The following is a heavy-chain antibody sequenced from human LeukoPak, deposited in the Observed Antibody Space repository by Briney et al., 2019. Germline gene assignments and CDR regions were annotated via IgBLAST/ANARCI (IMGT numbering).Heavy chain of an antibody. D-gene: IGHD1-14*01. CDR3: AKDRYIGGDYYYGIDA. J-gene: IGHJ6*02. Sequence: PGGSLRLSCAASGFTFSSYAMHWVRQAPGKGLEWVAVISFDGANAHYADSVKGRFTISRDNSNNALFLDMNSLRAEDTAVYYCAKDRYIGGDYYYGIDAWGQGTTVTVSS. CDR1: GFTFSSYA. CDR2: ISFDGANA. V-gene: IGHV3-30*04.